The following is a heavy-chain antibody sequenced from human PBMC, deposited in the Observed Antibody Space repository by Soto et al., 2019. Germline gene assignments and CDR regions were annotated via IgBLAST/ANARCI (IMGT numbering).Heavy chain of an antibody. CDR3: ARSQGSSTSLEIYYYYYYGMDV. Sequence: QVQLVQSGAEVKKPGSSVKVSCKASGGTFSSYAISWVRQAPGQGLEWMGGIIPISGTANYAQKFQGRVTITEDEYTSTAYMELSSLRSEDTAVYSCARSQGSSTSLEIYYYYYYGMDVGGQWTTVTVSS. V-gene: IGHV1-69*01. CDR1: GGTFSSYA. J-gene: IGHJ6*02. CDR2: IIPISGTA. D-gene: IGHD2-2*01.